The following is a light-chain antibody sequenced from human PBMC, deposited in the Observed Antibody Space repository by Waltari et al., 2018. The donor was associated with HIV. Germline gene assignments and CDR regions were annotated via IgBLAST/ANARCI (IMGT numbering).Light chain of an antibody. J-gene: IGLJ1*01. V-gene: IGLV3-1*01. CDR3: QAWDRTTGV. CDR2: QDK. Sequence: SFELTQPPSLSVSPGQTANLSCSGEKMGEKSVSWYQQKSGQSPVVVIFQDKRRPSGISERFSGSNSGITATLTISGTQPIDEADYYCQAWDRTTGVFGTGTKLTVL. CDR1: KMGEKS.